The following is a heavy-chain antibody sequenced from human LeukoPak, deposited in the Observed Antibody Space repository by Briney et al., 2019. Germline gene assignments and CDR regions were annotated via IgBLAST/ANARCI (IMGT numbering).Heavy chain of an antibody. Sequence: PGGSRRLSCAVSGFTFSSYWMSWVRQAPGKGLEWVANIRQDGSDKYYVDSVKGRFTISRDNAKNSLYLQMNSLRAEDTAVYYCARDSERSCYDCWGQGTLVTVSS. J-gene: IGHJ4*02. V-gene: IGHV3-7*01. D-gene: IGHD2-15*01. CDR2: IRQDGSDK. CDR1: GFTFSSYW. CDR3: ARDSERSCYDC.